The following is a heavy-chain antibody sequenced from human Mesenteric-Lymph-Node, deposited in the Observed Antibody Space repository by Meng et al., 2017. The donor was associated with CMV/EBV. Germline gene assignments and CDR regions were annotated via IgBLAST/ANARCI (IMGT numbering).Heavy chain of an antibody. J-gene: IGHJ5*02. CDR3: AGGIAAAGSRWFDP. CDR1: GGTFSMYT. CDR2: ILPLLGIA. Sequence: QFQLVQSVAEVRKPGSSVMVSCKSSGGTFSMYTISWVRHAPGQGLEGMGRILPLLGIANFEQKFQDRVTITADKSTSTAYMELSSLRSEDTPVYYCAGGIAAAGSRWFDPWGQATLVTVSS. D-gene: IGHD6-13*01. V-gene: IGHV1-69*02.